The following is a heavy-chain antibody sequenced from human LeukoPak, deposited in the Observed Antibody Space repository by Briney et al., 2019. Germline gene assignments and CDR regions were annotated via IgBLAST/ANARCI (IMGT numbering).Heavy chain of an antibody. V-gene: IGHV3-48*01. CDR3: AIATTGRGAFGS. D-gene: IGHD1-1*01. CDR1: GFTFSGYS. Sequence: GGSLRLSCAASGFTFSGYSMNWVRQAPGKGLEWVSYIGSDVNSIYYAASVEGRFIISRDNARNSLYLQMNSLRAEDTAIYYCAIATTGRGAFGSWGQGTLVSVSS. J-gene: IGHJ4*02. CDR2: IGSDVNSI.